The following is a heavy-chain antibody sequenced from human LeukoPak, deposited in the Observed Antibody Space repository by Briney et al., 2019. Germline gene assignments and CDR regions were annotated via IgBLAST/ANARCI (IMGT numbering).Heavy chain of an antibody. J-gene: IGHJ6*03. CDR1: AITFSTYA. CDR2: ISGGAGST. CDR3: AKDKYNFWSGSNYYYMDV. D-gene: IGHD3-3*01. Sequence: PGGSLRLSCAASAITFSTYAMSWVRQAPGKGLVCVSVISGGAGSTYYADSVKGRFTISRDNSKNTLYLQMNSLRAEDTAVYYCAKDKYNFWSGSNYYYMDVWGKGTTVTVSS. V-gene: IGHV3-23*01.